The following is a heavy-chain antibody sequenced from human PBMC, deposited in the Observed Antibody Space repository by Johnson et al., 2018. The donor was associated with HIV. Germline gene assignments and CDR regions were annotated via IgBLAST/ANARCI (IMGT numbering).Heavy chain of an antibody. CDR2: SRNKANSYTT. Sequence: VQLVESGGGLVQPGGSLRLSCAASAFSFSDHYMGWVRQAPGKGLEWVGRSRNKANSYTTEYAASVKGRFTISRDDSKNTLYLQMTSLGAEDTAIYYCAKRSIMIAVGEINGFDIWGQGTTVTVSS. CDR1: AFSFSDHY. D-gene: IGHD3-16*01. V-gene: IGHV3-72*01. CDR3: AKRSIMIAVGEINGFDI. J-gene: IGHJ3*02.